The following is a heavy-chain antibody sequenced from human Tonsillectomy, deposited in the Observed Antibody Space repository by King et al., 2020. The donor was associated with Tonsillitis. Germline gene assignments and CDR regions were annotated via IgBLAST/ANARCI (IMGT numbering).Heavy chain of an antibody. CDR3: ASLGYCSSTSCYLGYYMDV. D-gene: IGHD2-2*01. CDR1: GYTFTGYY. V-gene: IGHV1-2*02. J-gene: IGHJ6*03. CDR2: INPNRGGT. Sequence: VQLVQSGAEVKKPGASVKVSCKASGYTFTGYYMHWVRQAPGQGLEWMGWINPNRGGTNYAQKVQGRVTMTRDTSISTAYMELSRLRSDDTAVYYCASLGYCSSTSCYLGYYMDVWGKGTTVTVSS.